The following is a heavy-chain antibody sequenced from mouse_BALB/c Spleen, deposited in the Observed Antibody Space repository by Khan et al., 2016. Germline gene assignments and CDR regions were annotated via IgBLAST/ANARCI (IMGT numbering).Heavy chain of an antibody. D-gene: IGHD2-4*01. CDR2: ISYSGST. J-gene: IGHJ2*01. V-gene: IGHV3-2*02. CDR3: ARYYDYYFDY. CDR1: GYSITSDYA. Sequence: EVKLLESGPGLVKPSQSLSLTCTVTGYSITSDYAWNWIRQFPGNKLEWMGYISYSGSTSYNPSLKSRIPITRDTSKNQFFLQLNSVTTEDTATYYCARYYDYYFDYWGQGTTLTVSS.